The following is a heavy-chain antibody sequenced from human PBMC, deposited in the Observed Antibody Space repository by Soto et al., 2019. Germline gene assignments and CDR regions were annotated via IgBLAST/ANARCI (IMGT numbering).Heavy chain of an antibody. CDR3: ASGPLQDSSGYSDY. D-gene: IGHD3-22*01. CDR1: CYTFTSDG. J-gene: IGHJ4*02. CDR2: ISAYNGNT. Sequence: GXSEQVSFKASCYTFTSDGISWVRQAPGQGLEWMGWISAYNGNTNYAQKLQGRVTMTTDTSTSTAYMELRSLRSDDTAVYYCASGPLQDSSGYSDYWGRGTLVTVSS. V-gene: IGHV1-18*04.